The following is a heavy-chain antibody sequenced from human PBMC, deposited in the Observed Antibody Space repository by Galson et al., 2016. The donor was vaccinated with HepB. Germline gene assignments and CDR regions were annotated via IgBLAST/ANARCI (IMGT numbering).Heavy chain of an antibody. CDR3: ARLDGVCSRTSCSMQSHWFDP. CDR1: GYIFNGHW. V-gene: IGHV5-51*03. D-gene: IGHD2-2*01. J-gene: IGHJ5*02. Sequence: QSGAEVKKPGESLKISCKGSGYIFNGHWINWVRQMPGKGLEWMGIIYPDDSATRYSPSFQGQVTISADKSISTVYLQWSSLQASDTAMYYCARLDGVCSRTSCSMQSHWFDPWGQGTLVTVSS. CDR2: IYPDDSAT.